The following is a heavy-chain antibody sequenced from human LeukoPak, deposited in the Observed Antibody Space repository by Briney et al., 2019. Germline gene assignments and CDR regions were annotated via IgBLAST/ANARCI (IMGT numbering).Heavy chain of an antibody. V-gene: IGHV3-11*01. CDR3: ARESVFDWFGKYFFDC. Sequence: GGSLRLSCAASGFTFGDHYMSWFRQGPGKGLEWVSYISSSGKSIYYADSVKGRFSISRDNATNSVYLQMNSLRAEDTAVYYCARESVFDWFGKYFFDCWGQGTLVTVSS. CDR1: GFTFGDHY. J-gene: IGHJ4*02. CDR2: ISSSGKSI. D-gene: IGHD3-9*01.